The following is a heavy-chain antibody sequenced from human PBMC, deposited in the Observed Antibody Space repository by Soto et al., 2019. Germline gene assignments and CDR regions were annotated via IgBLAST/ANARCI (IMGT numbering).Heavy chain of an antibody. D-gene: IGHD5-18*01. J-gene: IGHJ6*02. CDR1: GGSFSGYY. CDR2: INHSGST. Sequence: QVQLQQWGAGLLKPSETLSLTCAVYGGSFSGYYWSWIRQPPGKGLEWIGEINHSGSTNYNPSLKSRVTISVDTSKNQFSLKLSSVTAADTAVYYCARGRIRGYSYGRNLYYYYGMDVWGQGTTVTVSS. V-gene: IGHV4-34*01. CDR3: ARGRIRGYSYGRNLYYYYGMDV.